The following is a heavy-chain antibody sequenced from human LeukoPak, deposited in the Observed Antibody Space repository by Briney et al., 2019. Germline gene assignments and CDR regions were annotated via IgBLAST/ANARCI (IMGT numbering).Heavy chain of an antibody. V-gene: IGHV4-39*01. J-gene: IGHJ3*02. CDR2: IYYSGST. D-gene: IGHD4-17*01. CDR1: GGSISSSSYY. CDR3: ARHRLYGDHPNDAFDI. Sequence: SGTLSLTCTVSGGSISSSSYYWGWIRQPPGKGLEWIGSIYYSGSTYYNPSLKSRVTISVDTSKNQFSLKLSSLTAADTAVYYCARHRLYGDHPNDAFDIWGQGTKVTVSS.